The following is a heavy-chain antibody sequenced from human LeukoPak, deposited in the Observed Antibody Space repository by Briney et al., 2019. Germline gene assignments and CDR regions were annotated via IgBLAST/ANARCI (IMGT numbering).Heavy chain of an antibody. D-gene: IGHD5-24*01. CDR1: GGSISTYY. Sequence: SETLSLTCTVSGGSISTYYWSWIRRHPGKGLEWIGYIYYSGSTYYNPSLKSRVTISVDTSKNQFSLKLSSVTAADTAVYYCARDLFRRAGFDPWGQGTLVTVSS. V-gene: IGHV4-59*06. CDR3: ARDLFRRAGFDP. J-gene: IGHJ5*02. CDR2: IYYSGST.